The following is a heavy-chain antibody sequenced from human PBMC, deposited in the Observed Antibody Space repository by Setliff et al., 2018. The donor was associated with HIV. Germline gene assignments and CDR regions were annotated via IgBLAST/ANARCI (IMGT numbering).Heavy chain of an antibody. CDR2: ISWDGGST. Sequence: PGGSLRLSCAASGFTFDDYAMHWVRQAPGKGLEWVSLISWDGGSTYYADSVKGRSTISRDNSKNSLYLQMNSLRAEDTALYYCAKGYRRSSGWPEYYYYAMDVWGQGTTVTVSS. CDR3: AKGYRRSSGWPEYYYYAMDV. V-gene: IGHV3-43D*04. CDR1: GFTFDDYA. J-gene: IGHJ6*02. D-gene: IGHD6-19*01.